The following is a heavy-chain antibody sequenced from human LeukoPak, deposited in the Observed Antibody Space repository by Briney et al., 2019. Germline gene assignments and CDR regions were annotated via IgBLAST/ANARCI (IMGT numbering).Heavy chain of an antibody. J-gene: IGHJ6*02. CDR2: IKQDGGEK. Sequence: GGSLRLSCVASGFTFSNYWMQWVRQAPGKGLEWVADIKQDGGEKYYVDSVKGRFTISRDNAKKSLYLQMSGLRVEDTAFYYCTKDLTPGGADVWGQGTTVTVSS. CDR3: TKDLTPGGADV. CDR1: GFTFSNYW. D-gene: IGHD3-10*01. V-gene: IGHV3-7*03.